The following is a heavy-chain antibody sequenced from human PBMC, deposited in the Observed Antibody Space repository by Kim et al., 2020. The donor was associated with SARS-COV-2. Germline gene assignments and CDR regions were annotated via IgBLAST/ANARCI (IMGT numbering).Heavy chain of an antibody. D-gene: IGHD3-10*01. CDR2: ISYSGGT. Sequence: SETLSLTCTVSGDSVSNYYWNWIRQTPGKGLEWIGYISYSGGTNYNPSLKSRVIMSLDTSKNQFSLRLNSLTAADTAVYYCARGPLGGPGTYGYWGQGTLVTVSP. CDR1: GDSVSNYY. CDR3: ARGPLGGPGTYGY. V-gene: IGHV4-59*02. J-gene: IGHJ4*02.